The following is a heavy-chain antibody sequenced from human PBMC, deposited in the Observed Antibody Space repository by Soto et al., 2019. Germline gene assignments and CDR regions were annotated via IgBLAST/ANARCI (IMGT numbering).Heavy chain of an antibody. CDR1: GVSFSSYA. Sequence: GGSVRLSCAASGVSFSSYAMSWVRQAPGKGLEWVSAISGSGGSTYYADSVKGRFTISRDNSKNTLYLQMGSLRAEDMAVYYCARDGLRQYAFDIWGQGTMVTVSS. D-gene: IGHD4-17*01. J-gene: IGHJ3*02. CDR2: ISGSGGST. CDR3: ARDGLRQYAFDI. V-gene: IGHV3-23*01.